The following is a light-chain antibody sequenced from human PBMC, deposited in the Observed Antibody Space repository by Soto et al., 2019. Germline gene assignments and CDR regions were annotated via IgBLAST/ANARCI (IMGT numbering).Light chain of an antibody. J-gene: IGKJ1*01. CDR1: QSVSSSH. CDR3: QQYGGSPQT. CDR2: GAS. Sequence: IELTQSPGTLSLSPGERGTLSCRASQSVSSSHLAWYQQKVGQAPRLLIYGASSRASGIPARFSGSVSGTDFTLTISRVEPEDFAVYYCQQYGGSPQTFGQGTKVDIK. V-gene: IGKV3-20*01.